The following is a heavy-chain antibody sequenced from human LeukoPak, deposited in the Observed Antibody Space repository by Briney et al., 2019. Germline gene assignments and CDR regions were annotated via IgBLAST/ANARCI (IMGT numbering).Heavy chain of an antibody. Sequence: SETLSLTCTVSGGSISSYYWSWIRQPPRKGLEWIAYIYFSGSSNYNPSLKSRVTISVDTSKNQFSLRLSSVTAADTAVYYCARDAKYYYGSRTYFFFEYWGQGTLLTVSS. CDR2: IYFSGSS. CDR3: ARDAKYYYGSRTYFFFEY. D-gene: IGHD3-10*01. CDR1: GGSISSYY. J-gene: IGHJ4*02. V-gene: IGHV4-59*01.